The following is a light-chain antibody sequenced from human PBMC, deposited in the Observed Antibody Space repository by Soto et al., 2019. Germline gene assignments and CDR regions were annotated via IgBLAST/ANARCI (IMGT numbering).Light chain of an antibody. V-gene: IGLV2-14*03. J-gene: IGLJ2*01. CDR2: DVS. CDR3: SSYSTSSTLV. Sequence: QPVLTQPASVSGSPGQSITISCTGTSSDVGGYNYVSWFQQHPGKAPKLMIYDVSNRPSGVSNRFSGSKSANTAALTISGLQAEDEADYYCSSYSTSSTLVFGGGTKLTVL. CDR1: SSDVGGYNY.